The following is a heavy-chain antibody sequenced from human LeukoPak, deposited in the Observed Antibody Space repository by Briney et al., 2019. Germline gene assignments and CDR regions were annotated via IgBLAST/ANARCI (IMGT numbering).Heavy chain of an antibody. CDR3: ARSSPPRTYSSGWFDY. D-gene: IGHD6-19*01. J-gene: IGHJ4*02. Sequence: PGGSLRLSCAASGFTFSSYAMHWVREAPGKGLEGVAVISYDGSNKYYADSVKGRFTISRDNSKNTLYLQMNSLSAEDTAVYYCARSSPPRTYSSGWFDYWGQGTLVTVSS. V-gene: IGHV3-30*04. CDR2: ISYDGSNK. CDR1: GFTFSSYA.